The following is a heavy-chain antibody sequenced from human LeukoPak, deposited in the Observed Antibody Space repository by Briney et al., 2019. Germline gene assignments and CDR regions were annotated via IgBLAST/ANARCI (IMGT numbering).Heavy chain of an antibody. Sequence: PSETLSLTCTVSGGSNSSSSYYWGWIRQPPGKGLEWIGSIYYSGSTYYNPSLKSRVTISVDTSKNQFSLKLSSVTAADTAVYYCARHRRDIVVVPAADDAFDIWGQGTMVTFSS. CDR2: IYYSGST. D-gene: IGHD2-2*01. V-gene: IGHV4-39*01. J-gene: IGHJ3*02. CDR1: GGSNSSSSYY. CDR3: ARHRRDIVVVPAADDAFDI.